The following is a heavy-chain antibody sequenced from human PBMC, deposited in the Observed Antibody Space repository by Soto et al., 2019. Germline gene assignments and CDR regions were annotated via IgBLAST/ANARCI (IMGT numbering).Heavy chain of an antibody. CDR2: ISGSGGST. D-gene: IGHD3-22*01. CDR3: ARALYYDSSPPLDY. Sequence: GGSLRLSCAASGFTFSSYAMSWVRQAPGKGLEWVSAISGSGGSTYYADSVKGRFTISRDNSKNTLYLQMNSLRAEDTAVYYCARALYYDSSPPLDYWGQGTLVPVSS. V-gene: IGHV3-23*01. CDR1: GFTFSSYA. J-gene: IGHJ4*02.